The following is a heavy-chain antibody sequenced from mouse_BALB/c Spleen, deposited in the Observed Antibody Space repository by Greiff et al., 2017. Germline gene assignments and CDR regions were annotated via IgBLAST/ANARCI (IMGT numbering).Heavy chain of an antibody. Sequence: EVQGVESGGGLVQPGGSLRLSCATSGFTFTDYYMSWVRQPPGKALEWLGFIRNKANGYTTEYSASVKGRFTISRDNSQSILYLQMNTLRAEDSATYYCARDLGPLWFAYWGQGTLVTVSA. V-gene: IGHV7-3*02. J-gene: IGHJ3*01. CDR2: IRNKANGYTT. CDR1: GFTFTDYY. CDR3: ARDLGPLWFAY. D-gene: IGHD4-1*01.